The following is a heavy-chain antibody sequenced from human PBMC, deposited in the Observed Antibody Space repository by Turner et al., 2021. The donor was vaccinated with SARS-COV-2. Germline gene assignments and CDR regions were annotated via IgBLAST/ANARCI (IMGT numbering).Heavy chain of an antibody. CDR1: DDSIRNSVYF. V-gene: IGHV4-39*02. CDR2: VDDSGRT. CDR3: ALNTTMKEVVTGAFDF. Sequence: QLHLQESGPGLVKPSETLSLTCTVSDDSIRNSVYFWGWFRPPPGKGLEWIATVDDSGRTYYNPSYKPSLQSRATLSVDTSTNGLSLKLRAVTAADTAVYFCALNTTMKEVVTGAFDFWGQGTMVTVSS. J-gene: IGHJ3*01. D-gene: IGHD1-1*01.